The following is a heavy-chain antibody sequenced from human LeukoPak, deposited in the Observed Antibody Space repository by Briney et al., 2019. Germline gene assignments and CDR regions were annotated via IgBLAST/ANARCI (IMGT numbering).Heavy chain of an antibody. Sequence: PSETLSLTCTVSGGSISSGGYYWSWIRQHPGKGLEWIGYIYYSGSTYYNPSLKSRVTISVDTSKNQFSLKLSSVTAADTAVYYCARDPHPTPEYYYDSSGYYFGAFDIWGQGTMVTVSS. J-gene: IGHJ3*02. CDR2: IYYSGST. D-gene: IGHD3-22*01. CDR1: GGSISSGGYY. CDR3: ARDPHPTPEYYYDSSGYYFGAFDI. V-gene: IGHV4-31*03.